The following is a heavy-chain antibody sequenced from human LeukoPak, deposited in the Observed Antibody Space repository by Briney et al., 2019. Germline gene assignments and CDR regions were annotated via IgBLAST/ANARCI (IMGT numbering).Heavy chain of an antibody. CDR2: ISYDESNK. V-gene: IGHV3-30*03. CDR1: GFTFSSYG. J-gene: IGHJ4*02. Sequence: GGSLRLSCAASGFTFSSYGMHWVRQAPGKGLEWLAVISYDESNKYYADSVKGRFTISRDNSKNTLYLQMNSLRAEDTAVYYCARDYSSSWEVGYWGQGTLVTVSS. CDR3: ARDYSSSWEVGY. D-gene: IGHD6-13*01.